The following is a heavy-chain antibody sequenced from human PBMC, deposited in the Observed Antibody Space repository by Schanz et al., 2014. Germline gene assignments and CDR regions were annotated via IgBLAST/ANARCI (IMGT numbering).Heavy chain of an antibody. CDR1: GFTFSSYA. Sequence: VQLAESGGGLVQPGGSLRLSCAASGFTFSSYALHWVRQAPGKGLEWVAFVPFDGSQKFYADSVKGRFTISRDNSKNTVYLQMNSLRPGDTAVYYCARESSNDIVLVPGAVFDHWGQGILVTVSP. J-gene: IGHJ4*02. V-gene: IGHV3-30*04. CDR3: ARESSNDIVLVPGAVFDH. CDR2: VPFDGSQK. D-gene: IGHD2-2*01.